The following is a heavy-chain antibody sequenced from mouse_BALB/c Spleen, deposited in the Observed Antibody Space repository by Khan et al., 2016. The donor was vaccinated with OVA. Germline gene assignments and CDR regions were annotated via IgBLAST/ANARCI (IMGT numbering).Heavy chain of an antibody. J-gene: IGHJ3*01. CDR3: ARERGGWFAY. CDR1: GYTFTDYN. CDR2: IYPGSNYT. V-gene: IGHV1-77*01. Sequence: QVQLQQSGAELARPGASVKLSCKASGYTFTDYNINWVKQRTGQGLEWIGEIYPGSNYTYYNEKFKGKATLTADKSSSTAYMQLSSLTSEDSAVDFGARERGGWFAYWGQGTLVTVSA.